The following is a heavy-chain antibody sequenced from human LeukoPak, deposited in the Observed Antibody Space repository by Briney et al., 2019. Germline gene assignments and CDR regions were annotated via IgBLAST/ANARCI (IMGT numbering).Heavy chain of an antibody. Sequence: SVKVSCKASGGTFSSYAISWVRQAPGQGLEWMGRIIPILGIANYAQKFQGRVTITADKSTSTAYMELSSLRSEDTAVYYCATFQINYYDSSGHRGYAFDIWGQGTMVTVSS. V-gene: IGHV1-69*04. CDR1: GGTFSSYA. CDR3: ATFQINYYDSSGHRGYAFDI. D-gene: IGHD3-22*01. CDR2: IIPILGIA. J-gene: IGHJ3*02.